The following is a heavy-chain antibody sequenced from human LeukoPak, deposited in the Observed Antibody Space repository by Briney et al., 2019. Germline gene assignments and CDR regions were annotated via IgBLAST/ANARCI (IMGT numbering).Heavy chain of an antibody. Sequence: GRSLSLSCAASGFTFSSYGMHWVRQAPGKGLEWVAFIRYDGSNKYYADSVKGRFTISRDNSKNTLYLQMNSLRAEDTAVYYCAKDRRAGQQLVYYMDVWGKGTTVTVSS. CDR3: AKDRRAGQQLVYYMDV. CDR1: GFTFSSYG. D-gene: IGHD6-13*01. CDR2: IRYDGSNK. J-gene: IGHJ6*03. V-gene: IGHV3-30*02.